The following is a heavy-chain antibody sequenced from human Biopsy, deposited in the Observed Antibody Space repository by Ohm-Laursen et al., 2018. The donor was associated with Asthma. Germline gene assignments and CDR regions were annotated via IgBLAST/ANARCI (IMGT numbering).Heavy chain of an antibody. CDR1: GYSLTDLS. J-gene: IGHJ4*02. D-gene: IGHD4-17*01. CDR3: ASDFPKDYVRYNFQF. CDR2: HDHEEGGT. V-gene: IGHV1-24*01. Sequence: ATVKISCKISGYSLTDLSMHWVRRAPGQGLERMGGHDHEEGGTVNARRFQGRVTMTEDTSTDTAYMELSSLSSDDTAVYYCASDFPKDYVRYNFQFWGQGTLVTVSS.